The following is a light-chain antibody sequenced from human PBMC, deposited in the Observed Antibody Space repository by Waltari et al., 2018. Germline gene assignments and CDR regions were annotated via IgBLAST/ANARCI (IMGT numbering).Light chain of an antibody. V-gene: IGKV3-11*01. Sequence: SCRASHSVRRYLAWYQQRPGQAPRLLIFDASFRATGIPARFSGSGSETDFTLTISSLEPEDCAVYYCQQRSNWPLTFGGGTKVEIK. CDR2: DAS. CDR3: QQRSNWPLT. CDR1: HSVRRY. J-gene: IGKJ4*01.